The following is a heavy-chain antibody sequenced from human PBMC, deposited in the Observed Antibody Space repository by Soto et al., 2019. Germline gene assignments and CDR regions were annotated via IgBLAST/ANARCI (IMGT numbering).Heavy chain of an antibody. CDR3: AREAVAGTTGFDY. V-gene: IGHV4-4*02. CDR1: GGTLSSSNW. Sequence: SETMSLSCPVSGGTLSSSNWWSWVRPPPGKGLEWIGEIYHSGSTNYNPSLKSRVTISVDKSKNQFSLKLSSVTAADTAVYYCAREAVAGTTGFDYWGQGTLVTVSS. J-gene: IGHJ4*02. CDR2: IYHSGST. D-gene: IGHD6-19*01.